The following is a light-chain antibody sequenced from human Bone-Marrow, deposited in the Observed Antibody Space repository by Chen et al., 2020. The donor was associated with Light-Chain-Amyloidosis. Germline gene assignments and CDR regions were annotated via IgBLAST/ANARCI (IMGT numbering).Light chain of an antibody. CDR3: QAWDSSTGV. V-gene: IGLV3-1*01. CDR2: QES. J-gene: IGLJ2*01. Sequence: SYELTQPPSVSVSPGQTASITCSGDKLGDKYACWYQQTPGQSPVLVIYQESKRPSGIPERFSGSNSGNTATLTISGTQAMDEADYYCQAWDSSTGVFGGGTKLTVL. CDR1: KLGDKY.